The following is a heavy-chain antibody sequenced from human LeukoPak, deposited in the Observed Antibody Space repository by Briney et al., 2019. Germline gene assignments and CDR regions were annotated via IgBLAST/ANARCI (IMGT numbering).Heavy chain of an antibody. Sequence: SETLSLTCTVSGDSVSSTNYYWGGIRQPPGRGLEWIASIRYSESAYYSPSLKSRATISVDTSKNQFSLRLRSLTATDTAVYYCATQDSSHYWGQGTLVTVSS. V-gene: IGHV4-39*01. J-gene: IGHJ4*02. CDR3: ATQDSSHY. CDR1: GDSVSSTNYY. CDR2: IRYSESA. D-gene: IGHD3-22*01.